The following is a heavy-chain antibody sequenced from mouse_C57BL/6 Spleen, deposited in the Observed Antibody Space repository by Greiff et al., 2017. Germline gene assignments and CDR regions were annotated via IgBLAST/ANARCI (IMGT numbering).Heavy chain of an antibody. CDR3: ARHYGSSERYFDG. CDR2: INPNNGGT. J-gene: IGHJ1*03. V-gene: IGHV1-22*01. D-gene: IGHD1-1*01. CDR1: GYTFTDYN. Sequence: EVQLQQSGPELVKPGASVKMSCKASGYTFTDYNMHWVKQSHGKSLEWIGYINPNNGGTSYNQKFKGKATVTVNKSSSPAYMELRSLTSEYSAVYYCARHYGSSERYFDGWGTGTTVTVSS.